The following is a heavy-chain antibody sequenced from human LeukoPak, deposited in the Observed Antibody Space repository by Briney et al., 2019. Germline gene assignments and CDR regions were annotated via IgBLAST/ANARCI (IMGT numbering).Heavy chain of an antibody. J-gene: IGHJ6*03. V-gene: IGHV4-59*01. Sequence: SETLSLTSTVSGGSISNYYWSWIRQPPGKGLEWIGYIYYSGSTYHKPSLKSRVTISLDAAKNHFSLNLSSVTAADTAVYYCARGAYYYYDVDVWGKGTTVTVSS. CDR2: IYYSGST. CDR1: GGSISNYY. CDR3: ARGAYYYYDVDV.